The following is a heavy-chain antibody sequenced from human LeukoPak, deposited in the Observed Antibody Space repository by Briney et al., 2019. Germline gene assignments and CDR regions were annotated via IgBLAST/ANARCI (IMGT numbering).Heavy chain of an antibody. D-gene: IGHD3-3*01. CDR2: ISSSSSTI. CDR1: GFTFSSYS. CDR3: AKDTVPGFLEWSYYYYMDV. J-gene: IGHJ6*03. Sequence: PGGSLRLSCAASGFTFSSYSMNWVRQAPGKGLEWVSYISSSSSTIYYADSVKGRFTISRDNSKNTLYLQMNSLRAEDTAVYYCAKDTVPGFLEWSYYYYMDVWGKGTTVTVSS. V-gene: IGHV3-48*01.